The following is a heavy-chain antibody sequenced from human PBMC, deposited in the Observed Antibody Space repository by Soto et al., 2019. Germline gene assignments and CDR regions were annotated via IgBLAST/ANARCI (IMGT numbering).Heavy chain of an antibody. Sequence: EVQLVESGGGLVQPGGSLRLSCAASGFTFSSYWMHWVRQAPGKGLVWVSRINSDGSSTSYADSVKGRFTISRDNAKNTLYLQINSLSAEDTAVYYCARYSDFLYFDYWGQGTLVTVSS. D-gene: IGHD3-3*01. CDR1: GFTFSSYW. J-gene: IGHJ4*02. CDR2: INSDGSST. CDR3: ARYSDFLYFDY. V-gene: IGHV3-74*01.